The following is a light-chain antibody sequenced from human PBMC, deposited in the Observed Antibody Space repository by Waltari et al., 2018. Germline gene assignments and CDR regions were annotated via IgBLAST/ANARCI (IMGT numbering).Light chain of an antibody. J-gene: IGKJ3*01. CDR3: QQYDNLPLFT. CDR1: QDISNY. Sequence: DIQMTQSPSSLSASVGDRVTITCQASQDISNYLNWYQQKPGKATKLLFYDASNLETGVPSRFSGSGSGTDFTFTISRLQPEDIATYYCQQYDNLPLFTFGPGTKVDIK. CDR2: DAS. V-gene: IGKV1-33*01.